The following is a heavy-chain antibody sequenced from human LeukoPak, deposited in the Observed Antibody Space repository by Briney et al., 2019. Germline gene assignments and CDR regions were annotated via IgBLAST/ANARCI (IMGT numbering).Heavy chain of an antibody. V-gene: IGHV3-21*01. CDR2: ISSSSSYI. CDR3: ARDQMCPNYDFWSGPWGRAYYFDY. CDR1: GFTFSSYS. D-gene: IGHD3-3*01. J-gene: IGHJ4*02. Sequence: PGGSLRLSCAASGFTFSSYSMNWVRQAPGKGLEWVSSISSSSSYIYYADSVKGRFTISRDNAKNSLYLQMNSLRAEDTAVYCCARDQMCPNYDFWSGPWGRAYYFDYWGQGTLVTVSS.